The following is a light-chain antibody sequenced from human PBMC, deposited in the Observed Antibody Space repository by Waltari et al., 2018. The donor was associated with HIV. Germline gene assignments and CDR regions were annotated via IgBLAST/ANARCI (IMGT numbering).Light chain of an antibody. CDR3: QVWDSTSDHVV. J-gene: IGLJ3*02. Sequence: SYVLTQPPSVSLPPGQTATITCEGKDLGYKSVHWYKQKPGQAPVLVIFYDSDRPSGIAQRFSGSNSGNTATLTITRVGAGDEADYYCQVWDSTSDHVVFGGGTTLTVL. CDR1: DLGYKS. CDR2: YDS. V-gene: IGLV3-21*04.